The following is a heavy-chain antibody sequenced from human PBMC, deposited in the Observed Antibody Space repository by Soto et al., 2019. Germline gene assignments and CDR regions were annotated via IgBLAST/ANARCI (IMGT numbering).Heavy chain of an antibody. J-gene: IGHJ4*02. CDR1: GFSLHTSGIC. Sequence: TGATLVTPTHPLTLTCTFSGFSLHTSGICVSWIRQPPGKALEWLARIDWDDDKYYSTSLKTRLTISKDTSKNHVGLTMTNMDPVDTAKYYCARCETTVTHDVDSWGKGTLVTSPQ. CDR2: IDWDDDK. D-gene: IGHD4-4*01. V-gene: IGHV2-70*11. CDR3: ARCETTVTHDVDS.